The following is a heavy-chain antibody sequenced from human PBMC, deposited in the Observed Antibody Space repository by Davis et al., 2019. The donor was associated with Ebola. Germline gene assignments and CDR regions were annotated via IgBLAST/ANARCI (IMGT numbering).Heavy chain of an antibody. D-gene: IGHD6-13*01. Sequence: GESLKISCAASGFTFSTYWMHWVRQVPGKGLVWVSHINSDGRSTSYADSVKGRFTISRDNAKNTLYLQMNSLRAEDTAVYYCARALGISSSAPDYWGQGTLVTVSS. CDR3: ARALGISSSAPDY. J-gene: IGHJ4*02. CDR1: GFTFSTYW. V-gene: IGHV3-74*01. CDR2: INSDGRST.